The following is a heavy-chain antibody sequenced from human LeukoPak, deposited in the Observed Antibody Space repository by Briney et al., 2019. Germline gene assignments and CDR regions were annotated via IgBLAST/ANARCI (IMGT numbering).Heavy chain of an antibody. D-gene: IGHD1-1*01. J-gene: IGHJ4*02. CDR1: GFTFSDYY. V-gene: IGHV3-11*06. CDR2: ISSRSSDT. Sequence: GGSLRLSCAASGFTFSDYYMSWIRQAPGKGLECVSYISSRSSDTNYADSGKGRFTISRDNPKNSLYLQMNSPRAEDTAVYYCTRVGSSGSVDYWGQGTLVTVSS. CDR3: TRVGSSGSVDY.